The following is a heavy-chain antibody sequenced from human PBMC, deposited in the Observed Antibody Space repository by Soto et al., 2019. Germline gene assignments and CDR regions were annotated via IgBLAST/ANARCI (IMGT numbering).Heavy chain of an antibody. V-gene: IGHV4-59*12. CDR2: IYYSGST. CDR1: GGSISSYY. Sequence: PSETLSLTCTVSGGSISSYYWSWIRQPPGKGLEWIGYIYYSGSTNYNPSLKSRVTISVDTSKNQFSLKLSSVTAADTAVYYCARELRRIVGATMAVFWGQGTLVTVSS. J-gene: IGHJ4*02. D-gene: IGHD1-26*01. CDR3: ARELRRIVGATMAVF.